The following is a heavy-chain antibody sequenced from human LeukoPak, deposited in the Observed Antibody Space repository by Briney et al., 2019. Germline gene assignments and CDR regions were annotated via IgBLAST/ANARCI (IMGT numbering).Heavy chain of an antibody. CDR1: GGTFSSYA. Sequence: SVKVSCKASGGTFSSYAISWVRQAPGQGLEWMGRIIPILGIADYAQKFQGRVTITADESTSTAYMELSSLRSEDTAVYYCARHGYSYVGRNGEWYRGQGTLVTVSS. CDR2: IIPILGIA. V-gene: IGHV1-69*04. J-gene: IGHJ4*02. CDR3: ARHGYSYVGRNGEWY. D-gene: IGHD5-18*01.